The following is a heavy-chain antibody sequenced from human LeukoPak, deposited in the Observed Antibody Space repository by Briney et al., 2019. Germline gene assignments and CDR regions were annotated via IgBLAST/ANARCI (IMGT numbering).Heavy chain of an antibody. CDR1: GFTFSSYG. V-gene: IGHV3-30*02. CDR3: TSAKSDY. J-gene: IGHJ4*02. CDR2: IRYDGSNK. Sequence: GGSLRLSCAASGFTFSSYGMHWVCQAPGKGLEWVAFIRYDGSNKYYADSVKGRFTISRDNSKNTLYLQMNSLRAEDTPVYYCTSAKSDYWGQGTLVTVSS.